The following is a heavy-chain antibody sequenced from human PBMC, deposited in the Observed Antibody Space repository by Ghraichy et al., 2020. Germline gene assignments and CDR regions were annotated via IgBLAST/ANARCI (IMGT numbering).Heavy chain of an antibody. CDR3: ARGFSSGWRYAFEI. D-gene: IGHD6-19*01. Sequence: LSLTCAASGFTFNSYWMNWVRQAPGKGLEWVANIKEDGSEKYYMTSVKGRFTISRDNAKNSLYLQINSLRAEDTALYYCARGFSSGWRYAFEIWGQGTMVTVSA. V-gene: IGHV3-7*01. J-gene: IGHJ3*02. CDR1: GFTFNSYW. CDR2: IKEDGSEK.